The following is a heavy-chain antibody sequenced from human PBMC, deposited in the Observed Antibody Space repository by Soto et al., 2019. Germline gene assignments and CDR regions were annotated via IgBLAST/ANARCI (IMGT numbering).Heavy chain of an antibody. V-gene: IGHV4-4*02. Sequence: XETLSLTCAVSGCSISNNNWWSWVRQSPGKGLEWIGEIHHSGSTNYNPSLKSRVTISVDKSKNQFSLNLVSVTAADTAVYYCVRGPTSGWNDWGQGTLVTVSS. CDR3: VRGPTSGWND. J-gene: IGHJ4*02. CDR2: IHHSGST. D-gene: IGHD6-19*01. CDR1: GCSISNNNW.